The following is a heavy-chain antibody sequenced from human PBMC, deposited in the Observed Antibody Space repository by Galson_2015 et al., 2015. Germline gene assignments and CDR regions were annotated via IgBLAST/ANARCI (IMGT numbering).Heavy chain of an antibody. J-gene: IGHJ4*02. CDR3: AADDSSGYLYDY. D-gene: IGHD3-22*01. CDR2: IVVGSGNT. CDR1: GFTFTSSA. Sequence: SVKVSCKASGFTFTSSAVQWVRQARGQRLEWIGWIVVGSGNTNYAQKFQERVTITRDMSTSTAYMELSSLRSEDTAVYYCAADDSSGYLYDYWGQGTLVTVSS. V-gene: IGHV1-58*01.